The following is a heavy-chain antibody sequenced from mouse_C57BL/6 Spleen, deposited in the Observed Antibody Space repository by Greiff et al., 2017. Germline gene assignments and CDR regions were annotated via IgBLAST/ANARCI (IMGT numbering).Heavy chain of an antibody. CDR1: GYTFTDYE. CDR3: TRRELTGYYYAMDY. V-gene: IGHV1-15*01. Sequence: QVHVKQSGAELVRPGASVTLSCKASGYTFTDYEMHWVKQTPVHGLEWIGAIDPETGGTAYNQKFKGKAILTADKSSSTAYMELRSLTSEDSAVYYCTRRELTGYYYAMDYWGQGTSVTVSS. D-gene: IGHD4-1*01. J-gene: IGHJ4*01. CDR2: IDPETGGT.